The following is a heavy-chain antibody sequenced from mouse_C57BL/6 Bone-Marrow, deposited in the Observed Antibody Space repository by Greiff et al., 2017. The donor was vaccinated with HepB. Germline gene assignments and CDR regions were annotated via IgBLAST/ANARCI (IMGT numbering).Heavy chain of an antibody. CDR2: IYPGDGDT. V-gene: IGHV1-82*01. Sequence: VKLVESGPELVKPGASVKISCKASGYAFSSSWMNWVKQRPGKGLEWIGRIYPGDGDTNYNGKFKGKATLTADKSSSTAYMQLSSLTSEDSAVYFCARRRIYSNYVDYAMDYWGQGTSVTVSS. CDR3: ARRRIYSNYVDYAMDY. J-gene: IGHJ4*01. CDR1: GYAFSSSW. D-gene: IGHD2-5*01.